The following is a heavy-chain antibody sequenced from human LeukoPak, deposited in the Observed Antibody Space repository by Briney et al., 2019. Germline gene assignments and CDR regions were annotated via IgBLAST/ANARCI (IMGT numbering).Heavy chain of an antibody. CDR3: TRAGSSYDSSGLYLN. V-gene: IGHV3-49*04. CDR1: GFTFSSYG. Sequence: PGGSLRLSCAATGFTFSSYGMTWVRQAPGKGLEWVGFIRSKAYGGTTEYAASVKGRFTISRDDSKSIAYLQMNSLKTEDTAVYYCTRAGSSYDSSGLYLNWGQVTLVTVSS. J-gene: IGHJ4*02. CDR2: IRSKAYGGTT. D-gene: IGHD3-22*01.